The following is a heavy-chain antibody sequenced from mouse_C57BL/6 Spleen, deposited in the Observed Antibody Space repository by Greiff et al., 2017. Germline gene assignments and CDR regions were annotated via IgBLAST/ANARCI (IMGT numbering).Heavy chain of an antibody. J-gene: IGHJ2*01. V-gene: IGHV1-61*01. CDR1: GYTFTSYW. CDR3: ARGTTVVAPDY. Sequence: VQLQQPGAELVRPGSSVKLSCKASGYTFTSYWMDWMKQRPGQGLEWIGNIYPSDSETHYNQKFKDKATLTVDKSSSTAYMQLSSLTSEDSAVYYCARGTTVVAPDYWGQGTTLTVSS. D-gene: IGHD1-1*01. CDR2: IYPSDSET.